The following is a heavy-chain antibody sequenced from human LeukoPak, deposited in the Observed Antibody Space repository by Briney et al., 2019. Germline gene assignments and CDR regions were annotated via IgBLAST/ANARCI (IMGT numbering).Heavy chain of an antibody. D-gene: IGHD1-26*01. CDR1: GFTFSTYT. CDR2: ISGSGGDT. J-gene: IGHJ4*02. CDR3: AKGQQSGSYSSSDY. Sequence: GGSLRLSCAASGFTFSTYTMNWVRQAPGKGLEWVSVISGSGGDTYYADSVKGRLTISRDNSKNTLYLQMNSLRAEDTAVYHCAKGQQSGSYSSSDYWGQGTLVTVSS. V-gene: IGHV3-23*01.